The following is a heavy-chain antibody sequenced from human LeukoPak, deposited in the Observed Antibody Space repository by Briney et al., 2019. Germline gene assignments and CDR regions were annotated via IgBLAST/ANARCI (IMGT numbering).Heavy chain of an antibody. CDR2: IYHSGST. J-gene: IGHJ4*02. Sequence: SETLSLTCAVSGYSISSGYYWGWIRQPPGKGLQWIGSIYHSGSTYYNPSLKSRVTISVDTSKNQFSLKLSSVTAADTAVYYCARDSIANYDSSGSYFDYWGQGTLVTVSS. CDR1: GYSISSGYY. D-gene: IGHD3-22*01. CDR3: ARDSIANYDSSGSYFDY. V-gene: IGHV4-38-2*02.